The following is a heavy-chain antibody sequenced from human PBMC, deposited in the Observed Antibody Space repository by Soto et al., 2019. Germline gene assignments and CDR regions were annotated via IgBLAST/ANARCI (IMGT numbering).Heavy chain of an antibody. D-gene: IGHD6-13*01. CDR3: ARMVFVQQLVHHPAYYYYYYMDV. Sequence: PGESLKISCKGSGYSFTSYWIGWVRQMPGKGLEWMGIIYPGDVDNSYSPSFLGEVAISADKYFSTAYLLWWSLMTSDTAMYYCARMVFVQQLVHHPAYYYYYYMDVWGKGTTVTVSS. V-gene: IGHV5-51*01. CDR2: IYPGDVDN. J-gene: IGHJ6*03. CDR1: GYSFTSYW.